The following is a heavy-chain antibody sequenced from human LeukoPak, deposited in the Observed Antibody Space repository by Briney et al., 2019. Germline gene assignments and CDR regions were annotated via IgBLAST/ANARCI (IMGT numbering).Heavy chain of an antibody. CDR3: ARGHYYDGRGRFDP. CDR1: GGSVTTGTYH. Sequence: PSETLSLTCSVSGGSVTTGTYHWAWIRQPPGKGLEWIGSVYFDGGTHYNRSLQSRVAISVDTSKNQYPLRLSSVTAADTAVYYCARGHYYDGRGRFDPWGQGILVTVSS. J-gene: IGHJ5*02. D-gene: IGHD3-16*01. CDR2: VYFDGGT. V-gene: IGHV4-39*06.